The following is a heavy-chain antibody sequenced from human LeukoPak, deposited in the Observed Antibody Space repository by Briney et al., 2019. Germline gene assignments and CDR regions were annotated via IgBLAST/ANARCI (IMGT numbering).Heavy chain of an antibody. V-gene: IGHV4-59*02. CDR3: AKWNGGRYHFAS. Sequence: PSETLSLTCTVSGGSVSGSYWNWLRQPPGEGLEWIGYVSNSGSGSTKYNPSLESRVTMSVETSKNQFSLKLSSVTAADTAAYYCAKWNGGRYHFASWGQGTLVTVSS. CDR1: GGSVSGSY. D-gene: IGHD1-26*01. J-gene: IGHJ4*02. CDR2: VSNSGSGST.